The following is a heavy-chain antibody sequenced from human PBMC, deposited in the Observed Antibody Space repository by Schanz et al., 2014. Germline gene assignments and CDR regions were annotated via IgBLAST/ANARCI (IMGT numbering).Heavy chain of an antibody. J-gene: IGHJ3*01. CDR2: IYSDGST. D-gene: IGHD3-16*01. CDR3: TRDRGALINHNDALDL. Sequence: EVVLVESGGASVQPGGSLRLSCAASGFTFSNYVMDWVRQAPGTGLEWVSVIYSDGSTYYVDSVKGRFIISRDNSKNTVYLQMNSLRSEDTAVYYCTRDRGALINHNDALDLWGQGTMVSVSS. V-gene: IGHV3-66*01. CDR1: GFTFSNYV.